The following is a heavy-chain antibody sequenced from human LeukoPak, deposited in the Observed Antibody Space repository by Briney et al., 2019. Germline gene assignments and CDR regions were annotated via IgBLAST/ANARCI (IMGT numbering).Heavy chain of an antibody. CDR3: ARVNYGSATKEDY. Sequence: SGTLSLTCAVSGGSTSSNNWWGWVRQHPGKGLEWIGYIYYSGSAYYNPSLKSRVTISVDTSENQFSLKLSSVTAADTAVYYCARVNYGSATKEDYWGQGTLVTVSS. CDR2: IYYSGSA. CDR1: GGSTSSNNW. V-gene: IGHV4-4*02. J-gene: IGHJ4*02. D-gene: IGHD3-10*01.